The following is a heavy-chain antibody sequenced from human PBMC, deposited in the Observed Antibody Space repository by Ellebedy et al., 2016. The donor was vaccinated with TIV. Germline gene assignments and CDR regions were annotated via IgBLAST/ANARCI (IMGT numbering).Heavy chain of an antibody. CDR3: ARHDAAAAFDY. J-gene: IGHJ4*02. Sequence: ASVKVSXXASGYTLTSYGISWVRQAPGQGLEWMGWISAYNGNTNYAQKLQGRVTMTTDTSTSTAYMELRSLRSDDTAVYYCARHDAAAAFDYWGQGTLVTVSS. D-gene: IGHD6-13*01. CDR1: GYTLTSYG. V-gene: IGHV1-18*01. CDR2: ISAYNGNT.